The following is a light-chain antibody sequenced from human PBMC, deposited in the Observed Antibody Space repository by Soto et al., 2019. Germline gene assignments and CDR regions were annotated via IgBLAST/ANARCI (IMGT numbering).Light chain of an antibody. CDR3: QHRSNWPLT. CDR2: DAS. Sequence: EIVLTQSPATLSLSPGERATLSCRASQSVSSYLAWYQQKPGQAPRLLIYDASNRATGIPTRFSGSGSGTDFTLTISSLEPEDFAVYYCQHRSNWPLTFGGGTKVEIK. CDR1: QSVSSY. J-gene: IGKJ4*01. V-gene: IGKV3-11*01.